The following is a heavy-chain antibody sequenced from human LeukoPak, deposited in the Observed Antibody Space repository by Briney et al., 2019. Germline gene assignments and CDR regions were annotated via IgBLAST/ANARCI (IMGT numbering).Heavy chain of an antibody. D-gene: IGHD3-16*01. CDR3: ASGRQLGY. CDR2: IKQDGSEK. J-gene: IGHJ4*02. Sequence: GGSLRLSCAASGFTFSSYWMSWVRQAPGKGLEGGANIKQDGSEKYYVDSVKGRFTLSRDNAKNSLYLQMNSLRAEDTALYYCASGRQLGYWGQGTLVTVSS. V-gene: IGHV3-7*01. CDR1: GFTFSSYW.